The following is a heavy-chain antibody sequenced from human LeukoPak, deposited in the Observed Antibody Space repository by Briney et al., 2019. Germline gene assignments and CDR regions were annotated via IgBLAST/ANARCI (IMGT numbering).Heavy chain of an antibody. D-gene: IGHD5/OR15-5a*01. Sequence: SETLSLTCTVSGGSITGSYYWGWIRQPPGKGLEWIGSIYFTGKTYYSPSLNSRVTISVDMSRNHFSLTLSSVTAADTAVYYCARRSVWHAFYIRGQGTMVTVAS. V-gene: IGHV4-39*02. CDR3: ARRSVWHAFYI. CDR1: GGSITGSYY. J-gene: IGHJ3*02. CDR2: IYFTGKT.